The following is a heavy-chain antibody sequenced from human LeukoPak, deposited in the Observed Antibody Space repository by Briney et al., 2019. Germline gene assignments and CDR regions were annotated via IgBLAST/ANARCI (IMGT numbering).Heavy chain of an antibody. CDR2: IIPILGIA. V-gene: IGHV1-69*04. CDR1: GGTFSSYA. Sequence: ASVKVSCKASGGTFSSYAISWVQQAPGQGLEWMGRIIPILGIANYAQKFQGRVTITADKSTSTAYMELSSLRSEDTAVYYCARERLGMVANYYFDYWGQGTLVTVSS. D-gene: IGHD5-12*01. J-gene: IGHJ4*02. CDR3: ARERLGMVANYYFDY.